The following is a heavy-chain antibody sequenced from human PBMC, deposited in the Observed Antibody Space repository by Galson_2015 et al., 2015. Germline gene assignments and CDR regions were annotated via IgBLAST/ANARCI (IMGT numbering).Heavy chain of an antibody. CDR1: GFTFSSYG. D-gene: IGHD3-22*01. J-gene: IGHJ3*02. CDR2: IWYDGSNK. Sequence: SLRLSCAASGFTFSSYGMHWVRQAPGKGLEWVAVIWYDGSNKYYADSVKGRFTISRDNSKNTLYLQMNSLRAEDTAVYYCARESHDSSGYYYVGGAFDIWGQGTMVTVSS. V-gene: IGHV3-33*01. CDR3: ARESHDSSGYYYVGGAFDI.